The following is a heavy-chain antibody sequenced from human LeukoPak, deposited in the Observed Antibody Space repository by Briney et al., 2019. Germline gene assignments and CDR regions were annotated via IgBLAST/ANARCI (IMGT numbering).Heavy chain of an antibody. CDR3: AKDRAIVVVTATDDY. D-gene: IGHD2-21*02. Sequence: GGSLRLSCAASGFTFSSYAMSWVRQAPGKGLEWVSAISGSGGSTYYADSVKGRFTISRDNSKNTLYLQMNSLRAEDTAVYYCAKDRAIVVVTATDDYWGQGTLVTVSS. CDR2: ISGSGGST. J-gene: IGHJ4*02. V-gene: IGHV3-23*01. CDR1: GFTFSSYA.